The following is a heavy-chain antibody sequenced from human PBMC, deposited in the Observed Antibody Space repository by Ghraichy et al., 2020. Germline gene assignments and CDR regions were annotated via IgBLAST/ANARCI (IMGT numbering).Heavy chain of an antibody. J-gene: IGHJ4*02. CDR3: AKTVVGALNG. Sequence: GGSLRLSCAASGFTVSSNYMSWVRQAPGKGLEWVSVIYSGGSTYYADSVKGRFTTSRDNSKNTLYLQMNSLRAEDTAVYYCAKTVVGALNGWGQGTLVTVSS. CDR2: IYSGGST. V-gene: IGHV3-53*01. D-gene: IGHD2-15*01. CDR1: GFTVSSNY.